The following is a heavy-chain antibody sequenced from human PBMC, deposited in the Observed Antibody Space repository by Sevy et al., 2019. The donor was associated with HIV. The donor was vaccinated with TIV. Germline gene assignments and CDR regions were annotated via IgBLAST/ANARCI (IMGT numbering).Heavy chain of an antibody. Sequence: GGSLRLSCAASGFTFSNAWMGWVRQAPGKGLEWVGRIKSKTDGGTTDYAAPVKDRFTNLRDDSKNTLYMQRNSLKTEDTAVYDYRSYYYDTSGDSGPYYLDYWGQGTLVTVSS. J-gene: IGHJ4*02. CDR1: GFTFSNAW. CDR2: IKSKTDGGTT. CDR3: RSYYYDTSGDSGPYYLDY. D-gene: IGHD3-22*01. V-gene: IGHV3-15*01.